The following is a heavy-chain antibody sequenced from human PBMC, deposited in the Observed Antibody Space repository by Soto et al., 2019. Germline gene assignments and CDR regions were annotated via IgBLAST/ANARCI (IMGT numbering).Heavy chain of an antibody. V-gene: IGHV1-69*01. Sequence: QVQLVQSGAEVKKPGSSVKVSCKASGGTFNNYGMGWVRQAPGQGLEWMGGIIPMIPRTNYAQKFQGRVKLTADASRSTAYRELRSLRSEDTAVYYCASWDYDVLTGYSYDDWGQGTLVTVSS. J-gene: IGHJ4*02. CDR3: ASWDYDVLTGYSYDD. CDR1: GGTFNNYG. CDR2: IIPMIPRT. D-gene: IGHD3-9*01.